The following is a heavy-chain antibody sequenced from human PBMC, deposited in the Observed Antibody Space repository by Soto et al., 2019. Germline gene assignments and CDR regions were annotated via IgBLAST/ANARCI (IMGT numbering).Heavy chain of an antibody. J-gene: IGHJ4*02. Sequence: QVQLVQSGAEVKKPGSSVKVSCKASGGTFSSYTISWVRQAPGQGLEWMGRIIPILGIANYAQKFQGRVTMTADKSTSTAYMELSSLRSEDTAVYYCARDRGSSVGGPLNGDSPYWGQGTLVTVSS. V-gene: IGHV1-69*08. CDR1: GGTFSSYT. CDR3: ARDRGSSVGGPLNGDSPY. CDR2: IIPILGIA. D-gene: IGHD4-17*01.